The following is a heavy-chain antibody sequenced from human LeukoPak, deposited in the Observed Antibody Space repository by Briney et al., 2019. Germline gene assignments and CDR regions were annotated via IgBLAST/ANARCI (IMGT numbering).Heavy chain of an antibody. CDR3: YSMIVVTIRVINDY. CDR2: IYSGGST. Sequence: GGSLRPSRAASGFTVSSNYMSWVRQAPGKGLEWVSVIYSGGSTYYADSVKGRFTISRDNSKNTLYLQMNSLRAEDTAVYYCYSMIVVTIRVINDYWGQGTLVTVSS. CDR1: GFTVSSNY. V-gene: IGHV3-66*01. D-gene: IGHD3-22*01. J-gene: IGHJ4*02.